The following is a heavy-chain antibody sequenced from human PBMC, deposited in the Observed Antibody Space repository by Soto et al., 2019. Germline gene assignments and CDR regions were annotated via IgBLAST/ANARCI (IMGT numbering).Heavy chain of an antibody. CDR1: GYIFVNYG. D-gene: IGHD3-22*01. CDR2: FDPEDGET. V-gene: IGHV1-24*01. CDR3: ATFSDYYDSSGYYSFDP. Sequence: GASVKVSCTASGYIFVNYGIAWVRQAPGKGLEWMGGFDPEDGETIYAQKFQGRVTMTEDTSTDTAYMELSSLRSEDTAVYYCATFSDYYDSSGYYSFDPWGQGTLVTVSS. J-gene: IGHJ5*02.